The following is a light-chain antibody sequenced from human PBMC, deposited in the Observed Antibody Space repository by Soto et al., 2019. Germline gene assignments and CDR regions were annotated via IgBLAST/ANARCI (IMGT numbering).Light chain of an antibody. V-gene: IGLV2-23*01. CDR1: SSDVGSYNL. CDR3: CPYAGSSTFVV. Sequence: QSVLTQPASVSGSPGQSITISCTGTSSDVGSYNLVSWYQQHPGKAPKLIIYEGSNRPSGVSNRFSGSKSGNTASLTISGLQAEDEADYYCCPYAGSSTFVVFGGGTKLTVL. J-gene: IGLJ2*01. CDR2: EGS.